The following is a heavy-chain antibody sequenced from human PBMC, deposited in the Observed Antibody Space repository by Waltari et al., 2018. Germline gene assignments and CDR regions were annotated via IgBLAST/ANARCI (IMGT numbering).Heavy chain of an antibody. Sequence: QVQLQESGPGLVKPSGTLSLTCAVSGGSISSSNWWSWVRQPPGKGLEWIGEIYHSGSTNSNPSLKSRVTISVDKSRNQFSLKLSSVTAADTAVYYWARTGSGGSGSYCDYWGQGTPVVVSS. V-gene: IGHV4-4*02. J-gene: IGHJ4*02. CDR2: IYHSGST. CDR3: ARTGSGGSGSYCDY. D-gene: IGHD3-10*01. CDR1: GGSISSSNW.